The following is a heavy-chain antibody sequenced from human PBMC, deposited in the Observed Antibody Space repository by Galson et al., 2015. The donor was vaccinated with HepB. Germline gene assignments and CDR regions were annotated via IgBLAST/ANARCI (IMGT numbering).Heavy chain of an antibody. CDR3: ARDNVVGLRPLDY. CDR2: INPSGGST. V-gene: IGHV1-46*01. J-gene: IGHJ4*02. D-gene: IGHD2-15*01. CDR1: GYSFTSYY. Sequence: QSGAEVKKPGESLKISCKGSGYSFTSYYMHWVRQAPGQGLEWMGIINPSGGSTSYAQKFQGRVTMTRDTSTSTVYMELSSLRSEDTAVYYCARDNVVGLRPLDYWGQGTLVTVSS.